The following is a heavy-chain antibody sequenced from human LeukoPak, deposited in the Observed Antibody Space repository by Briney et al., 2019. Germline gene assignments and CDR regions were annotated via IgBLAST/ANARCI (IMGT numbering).Heavy chain of an antibody. Sequence: SETLSLTCTISGGSFSTYFWSWIRQPPGKGLEWIGYISYSGSTNYNPSLKSRVTISVDTSKNQFSLKLSSVTAADTAVYYCARLVSARARYCSSTSCFYYYYYMDVWGKGTTVTVSS. CDR3: ARLVSARARYCSSTSCFYYYYYMDV. V-gene: IGHV4-59*08. CDR2: ISYSGST. D-gene: IGHD2-2*01. CDR1: GGSFSTYF. J-gene: IGHJ6*03.